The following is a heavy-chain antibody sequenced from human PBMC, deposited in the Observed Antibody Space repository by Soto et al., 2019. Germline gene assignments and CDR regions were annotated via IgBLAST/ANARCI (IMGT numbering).Heavy chain of an antibody. CDR3: ARAGWYRFDY. D-gene: IGHD6-19*01. V-gene: IGHV3-74*01. J-gene: IGHJ4*02. Sequence: QPGGSLSLSSEAYGFTFSNYWVHWVRQAPGKGLMWVSRINSDGTTINYADSVEGRFTISRDNAKNTLFLQMNSLGVEDTAVYYCARAGWYRFDYWGQGTLVTVSS. CDR2: INSDGTTI. CDR1: GFTFSNYW.